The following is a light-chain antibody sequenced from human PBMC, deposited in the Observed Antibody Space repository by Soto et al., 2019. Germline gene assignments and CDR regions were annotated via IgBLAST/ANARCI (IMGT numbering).Light chain of an antibody. CDR2: WAS. CDR3: QQYYTTPLT. CDR1: QSVLSSSNNQNH. J-gene: IGKJ4*01. Sequence: DIVMTHSPDSLAVYLRERATINCKYSQSVLSSSNNQNHLAWYQQKPGQPPRLLIYWASTRESGVPDRFSGGGSGADFTLTISSLQAEDVAVYYCQQYYTTPLTFGGGTKVDIK. V-gene: IGKV4-1*01.